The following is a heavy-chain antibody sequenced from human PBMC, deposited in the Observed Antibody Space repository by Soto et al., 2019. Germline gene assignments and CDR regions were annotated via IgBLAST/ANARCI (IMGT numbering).Heavy chain of an antibody. CDR2: IGTPDQT. Sequence: PSETLSLTCTVSGGSISSYYWSWIRQPPGKGLEWVSTIGTPDQTYYADSVKGRFTISRDNSRSTLYLHMSNLRAEDTAMYYCARDGINGNGLFDWFDPWGHGTLVTV. CDR1: GGSISSYY. D-gene: IGHD2-8*01. J-gene: IGHJ5*02. CDR3: ARDGINGNGLFDWFDP. V-gene: IGHV3-53*01.